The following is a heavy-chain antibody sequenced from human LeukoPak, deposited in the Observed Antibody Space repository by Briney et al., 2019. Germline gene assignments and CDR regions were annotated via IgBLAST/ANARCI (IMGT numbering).Heavy chain of an antibody. J-gene: IGHJ6*03. CDR2: IYNSGNT. V-gene: IGHV4-59*12. D-gene: IGHD3-22*01. Sequence: SETLSLTCTVSGGSINSYYWTWIRQPPGKGLEWIGNIYNSGNTNYNPSLKSRVTISVDTSKNQFSLKLSSVTAANTAVYYCARVHYDSSGYSNQPYYYYYMDVWGKGTTVTVSS. CDR3: ARVHYDSSGYSNQPYYYYYMDV. CDR1: GGSINSYY.